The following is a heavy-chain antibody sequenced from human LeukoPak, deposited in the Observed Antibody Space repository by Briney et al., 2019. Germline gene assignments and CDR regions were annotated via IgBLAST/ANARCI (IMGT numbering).Heavy chain of an antibody. D-gene: IGHD4-17*01. CDR3: AGGDDYGDLGAY. CDR2: ISYSGST. CDR1: GGSISSYY. V-gene: IGHV4-59*01. J-gene: IGHJ4*02. Sequence: PSETLSLTCTVSGGSISSYYWNWIRQPPGKGLEWIGYISYSGSTKYNPSLKSRVTISVDTSKNQFSLKLSSVTAADTAVYYCAGGDDYGDLGAYWGQGTLVTVSS.